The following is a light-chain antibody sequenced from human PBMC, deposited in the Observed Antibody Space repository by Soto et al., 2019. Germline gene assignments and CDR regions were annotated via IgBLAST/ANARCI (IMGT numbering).Light chain of an antibody. CDR3: LQDYNYPLT. V-gene: IGKV1-39*01. Sequence: DIQMTQSPSSLSASVGDRVTITCRASQSISSYLNWYQQKPGKAPELLISDASTLTPGVPSRFSGSGSGTEFTLTISSLQPEDFATYYCLQDYNYPLTFGGGTTGDIK. CDR1: QSISSY. CDR2: DAS. J-gene: IGKJ4*01.